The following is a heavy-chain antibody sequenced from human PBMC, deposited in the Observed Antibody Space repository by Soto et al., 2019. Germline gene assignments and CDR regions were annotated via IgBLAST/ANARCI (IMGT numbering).Heavy chain of an antibody. J-gene: IGHJ4*02. Sequence: EVQLVESGGGLVQPGGSLRLSCAASGFTFSDHYLDWVRQAPGKGLEWVGRIRNKANSYFTEYAASVKGRFTVSRNDSECFVYLQMSSLKTENTAMYYCARIRLGSYDLKYFDYWGQGTLVTVSS. CDR2: IRNKANSYFT. D-gene: IGHD1-26*01. CDR1: GFTFSDHY. V-gene: IGHV3-72*01. CDR3: ARIRLGSYDLKYFDY.